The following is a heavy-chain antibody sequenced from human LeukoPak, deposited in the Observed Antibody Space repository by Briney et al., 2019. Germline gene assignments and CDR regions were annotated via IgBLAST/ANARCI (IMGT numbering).Heavy chain of an antibody. CDR1: GGSISSYY. V-gene: IGHV4-59*08. CDR3: ARRESSGFFDY. Sequence: PSETLSLTCTVSGGSISSYYWSWIRQPPGKGLEWIGYIYYSGSTSYNPSLNSPVTISLDTSKNLFSLNLSSVTAADTAVYYCARRESSGFFDYWGQGTLVTVSS. D-gene: IGHD6-19*01. J-gene: IGHJ4*02. CDR2: IYYSGST.